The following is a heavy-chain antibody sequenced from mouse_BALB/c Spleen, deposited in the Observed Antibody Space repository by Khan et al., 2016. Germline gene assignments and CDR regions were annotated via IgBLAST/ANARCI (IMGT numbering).Heavy chain of an antibody. J-gene: IGHJ2*01. CDR1: GYTFTIYT. Sequence: QVQLQQSGAELARPGASVKMSCKASGYTFTIYTMHWVKQRPGQGLEWIGYINPSSGYTNYNQKFKDKATLTADKSSSTANMQLSSLTSEDSAVYYGARSRSMVGTYLFDYWGQGTTLTVSS. CDR3: ARSRSMVGTYLFDY. V-gene: IGHV1-4*01. CDR2: INPSSGYT. D-gene: IGHD1-1*02.